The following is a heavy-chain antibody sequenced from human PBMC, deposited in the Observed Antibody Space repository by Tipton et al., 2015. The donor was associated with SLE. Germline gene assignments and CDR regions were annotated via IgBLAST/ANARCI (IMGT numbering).Heavy chain of an antibody. CDR2: LSYGGST. J-gene: IGHJ2*01. V-gene: IGHV4-39*01. D-gene: IGHD3-22*01. CDR3: ARLSRDTFYYDSSGLSRWYFDL. Sequence: LRLSCTVSGVSISNSRFYWGWIRQPPGKGLEWIGSLSYGGSTFYNPSLKSRITMSVDTSKKQLSLRLSSVTAADTAVYYCARLSRDTFYYDSSGLSRWYFDLWGRGTLLSVSS. CDR1: GVSISNSRFY.